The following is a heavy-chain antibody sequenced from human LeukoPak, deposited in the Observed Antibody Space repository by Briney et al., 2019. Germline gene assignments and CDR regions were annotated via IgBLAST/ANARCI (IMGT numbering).Heavy chain of an antibody. J-gene: IGHJ4*02. V-gene: IGHV4-34*01. CDR1: GGSFSGYY. D-gene: IGHD3-22*01. CDR2: INHIGST. CDR3: ARGAGYYYDSSGYHQRQFDY. Sequence: PSETLSLTCAVYGGSFSGYYWSWIRHPPGKGRKWMGEINHIGSTNYNPSLKSRVTISVDTSKNQFSLKLSSVTAADTAVYYCARGAGYYYDSSGYHQRQFDYWGQGTLVTVSS.